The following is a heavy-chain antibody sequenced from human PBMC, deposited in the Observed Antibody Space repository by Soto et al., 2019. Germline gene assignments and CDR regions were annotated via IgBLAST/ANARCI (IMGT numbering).Heavy chain of an antibody. CDR2: IVVGSGNT. CDR1: GFTFTSSA. Sequence: ASVKVSCKASGFTFTSSAVQWVRQARGQRLELIGWIVVGSGNTNYAQKFQERVTITRDMSTSTAYMELNNLRAEDTAVYYCATRPPGERYFGVFDWWGQGTLVTVSS. D-gene: IGHD3-3*01. V-gene: IGHV1-58*01. CDR3: ATRPPGERYFGVFDW. J-gene: IGHJ4*02.